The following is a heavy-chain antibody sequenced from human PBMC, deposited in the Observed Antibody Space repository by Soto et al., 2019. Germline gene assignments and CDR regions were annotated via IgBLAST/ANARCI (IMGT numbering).Heavy chain of an antibody. CDR3: ARAIVGIAAGGDDI. D-gene: IGHD6-25*01. V-gene: IGHV3-48*03. CDR2: ISSSGSTI. J-gene: IGHJ4*02. Sequence: GGSLRLSCAASGFTFSSYEMNWVRQAPGKGLEWVSYISSSGSTIYYADSVRGRFTISRDNAKNSPYLQMNSLRDDDTAVYYCARAIVGIAAGGDDIWGQGPLVTVSS. CDR1: GFTFSSYE.